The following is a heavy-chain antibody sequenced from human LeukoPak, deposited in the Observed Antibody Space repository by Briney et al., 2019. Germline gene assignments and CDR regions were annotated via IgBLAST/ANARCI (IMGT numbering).Heavy chain of an antibody. CDR3: ERWRGQLVALDI. J-gene: IGHJ3*02. D-gene: IGHD1-1*01. CDR1: GGSTSTDY. CDR2: IYYSGGT. Sequence: SETLSLTCTVSGGSTSTDYWIWIRQPPGKGLEWIGYIYYSGGTNYNPSLKSRVTISIDTSKNQFSLKLSSVTAADTAVYYCERWRGQLVALDIRGQGTMVTVSS. V-gene: IGHV4-59*01.